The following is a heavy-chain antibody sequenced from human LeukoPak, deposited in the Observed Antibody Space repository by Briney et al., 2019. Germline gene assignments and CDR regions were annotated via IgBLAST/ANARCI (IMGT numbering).Heavy chain of an antibody. Sequence: GRCLRLSCAASVFTFSRYAMSWARQARAKGREWVSAIRGSGGRTYYADFVKGGFTNSRDNSKNTLYLQMNSVRAEDSGVYYCAKEGYYYDSSGYRYWGKGTLVTVSS. J-gene: IGHJ4*02. CDR1: VFTFSRYA. D-gene: IGHD3-22*01. CDR2: IRGSGGRT. CDR3: AKEGYYYDSSGYRY. V-gene: IGHV3-23*01.